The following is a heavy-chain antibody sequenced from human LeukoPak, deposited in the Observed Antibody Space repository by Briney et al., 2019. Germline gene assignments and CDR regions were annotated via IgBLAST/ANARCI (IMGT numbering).Heavy chain of an antibody. CDR1: GFAFGSCW. Sequence: GGSLRLSCAASGFAFGSCWMSWVRQAPGKGLEWVANIKQDGSEKHYVDSVKGRFTISRGNAKNSLYLQMNSLRAEDTAVYYCARGSGWYPDYWGQGTLVTVSS. CDR3: ARGSGWYPDY. CDR2: IKQDGSEK. D-gene: IGHD6-19*01. J-gene: IGHJ4*02. V-gene: IGHV3-7*04.